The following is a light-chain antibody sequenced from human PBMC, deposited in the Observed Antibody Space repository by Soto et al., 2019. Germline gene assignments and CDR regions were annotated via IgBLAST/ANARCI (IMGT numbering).Light chain of an antibody. CDR3: QQYGSSYRT. CDR2: GAS. J-gene: IGKJ1*01. CDR1: QSVTYRY. V-gene: IGKV3-20*01. Sequence: EIVLTQSPGTLSLSPGERATLSCRASQSVTYRYLAWYQQKPGQAPRLLIYGASSRATGIPDRFSGSGSGTDFTLTISRLAPEDFAVYYCQQYGSSYRTFGQGTKVEIK.